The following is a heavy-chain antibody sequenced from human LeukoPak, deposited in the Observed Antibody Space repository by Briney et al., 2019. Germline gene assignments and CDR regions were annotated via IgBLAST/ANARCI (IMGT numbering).Heavy chain of an antibody. V-gene: IGHV4-59*08. CDR1: GGSVGSYY. Sequence: SETLSLSCTVSGGSVGSYYWSWIRPSPGKGLEWIGYIYYGGSANYNPSLKSRATISIDRSKNQFSLKLSSLTAADTAVYYCARHGSSYSFDYWGQGTLVTVSS. D-gene: IGHD6-13*01. J-gene: IGHJ4*02. CDR3: ARHGSSYSFDY. CDR2: IYYGGSA.